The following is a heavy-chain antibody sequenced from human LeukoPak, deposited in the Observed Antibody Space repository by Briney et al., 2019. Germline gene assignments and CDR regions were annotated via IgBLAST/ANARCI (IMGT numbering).Heavy chain of an antibody. D-gene: IGHD1-26*01. CDR3: ASGTIVGARGADN. J-gene: IGHJ4*02. Sequence: GGSLRLSCAASGFTFSNSWMTWVRQAPGKGLECVANIKPGGSETYYVDSVKGRFTISRDNAKNSLYLQMTSLRAEDTAVYYCASGTIVGARGADNWGQGTLVTVSS. CDR2: IKPGGSET. V-gene: IGHV3-7*01. CDR1: GFTFSNSW.